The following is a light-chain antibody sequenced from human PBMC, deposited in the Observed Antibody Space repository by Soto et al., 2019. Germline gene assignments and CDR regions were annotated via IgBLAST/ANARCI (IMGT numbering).Light chain of an antibody. CDR2: RAS. V-gene: IGKV1-5*03. J-gene: IGKJ2*01. Sequence: DIQMSQSPSTLSPSVGDRVTISCRASQSISNWLAWYQQKPGEAPKLLIYRASNLQSGVPSKFSGSGSGTEFTLTISSLQTDDFATYYCQQYHRYPYSFGPGTQL. CDR3: QQYHRYPYS. CDR1: QSISNW.